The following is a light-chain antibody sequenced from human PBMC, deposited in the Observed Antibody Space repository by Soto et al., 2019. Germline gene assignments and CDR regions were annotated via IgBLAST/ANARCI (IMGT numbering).Light chain of an antibody. V-gene: IGKV3-15*01. CDR3: QHYNNLPLT. CDR2: GAS. CDR1: QRVSSN. Sequence: EIVLTQSPATLSVSPGERATLSCRASQRVSSNLAWYQQKPGQAPRLLIYGASSRAPGIPARFSGSGSGTEFTLTISSLQSEAFAVYYCQHYNNLPLTFGGGAKVEIK. J-gene: IGKJ4*01.